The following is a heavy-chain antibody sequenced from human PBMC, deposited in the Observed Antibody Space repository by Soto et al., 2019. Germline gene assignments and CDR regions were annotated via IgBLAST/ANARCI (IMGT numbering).Heavy chain of an antibody. V-gene: IGHV4-59*01. CDR1: GGSMSPFY. Sequence: QVQLLELGPGLLKPSETLSLTCSVSGGSMSPFYWSWIRQSPRKGLEWIGYIYYSGNTNYNPSLKSRVTISVDTSKDQFSLRLSSVTAADSAVYYCARGVYDYWSGYYAGSGLDVWGQGTTVIVSS. CDR2: IYYSGNT. CDR3: ARGVYDYWSGYYAGSGLDV. D-gene: IGHD3-3*01. J-gene: IGHJ6*02.